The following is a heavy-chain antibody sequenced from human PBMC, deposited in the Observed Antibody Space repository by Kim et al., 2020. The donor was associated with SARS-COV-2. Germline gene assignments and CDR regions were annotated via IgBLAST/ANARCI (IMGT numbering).Heavy chain of an antibody. Sequence: ASVKVSCKASGYTFTSYGISWVRQAPGQGLEWMGWISAYNGNTNHAQKLQGRVTMTTDTSTSTAYMELRSLRSDDTAVYYCASPIAVAGTDDAFDIWGQGTMVTVSS. D-gene: IGHD6-19*01. CDR2: ISAYNGNT. CDR1: GYTFTSYG. CDR3: ASPIAVAGTDDAFDI. J-gene: IGHJ3*02. V-gene: IGHV1-18*01.